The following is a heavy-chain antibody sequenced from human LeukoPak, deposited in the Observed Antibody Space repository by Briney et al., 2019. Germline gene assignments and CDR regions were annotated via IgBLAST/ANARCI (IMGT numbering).Heavy chain of an antibody. CDR1: GFTFSNYA. CDR2: ISDSGGNT. CDR3: ARDNTPRITIFGVVKSWFDP. D-gene: IGHD3-3*01. J-gene: IGHJ5*02. Sequence: GGSLRLSCAASGFTFSNYAMSWVRQAPGKGLEWVSSISDSGGNTYYADSVKGRFTISRDNTKNSLYLQMNSLRAEDTAVYYCARDNTPRITIFGVVKSWFDPWGQGTLVTVSS. V-gene: IGHV3-23*01.